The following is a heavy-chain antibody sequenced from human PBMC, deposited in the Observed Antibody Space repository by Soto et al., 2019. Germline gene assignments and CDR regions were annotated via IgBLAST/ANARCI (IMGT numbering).Heavy chain of an antibody. CDR2: ISWNSGSI. J-gene: IGHJ4*02. Sequence: GGSLRLSCAASGFTFDDYAMHWVRQAPGKGLEGVSGISWNSGSIGYADSVKGRFTISRDNAKNSLYLQMNSLRAEDTALYYCAKDIGKAVAGIDFDYWGQGTLVTVSS. V-gene: IGHV3-9*01. CDR1: GFTFDDYA. CDR3: AKDIGKAVAGIDFDY. D-gene: IGHD6-19*01.